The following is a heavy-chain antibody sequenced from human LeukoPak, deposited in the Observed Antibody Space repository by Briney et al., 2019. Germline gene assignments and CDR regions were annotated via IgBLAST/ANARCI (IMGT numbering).Heavy chain of an antibody. D-gene: IGHD3-22*01. Sequence: SETLPLICTVSGVSISTYYWSWIRQPPGKGLGWIGYIYYSGSTNYNPSLKSRVTISLDTSKNQFSLKLSSVTAADTAVYYCARSYDSRGYYYYGMVVWGQRTTVTVSS. CDR1: GVSISTYY. V-gene: IGHV4-59*01. J-gene: IGHJ6*02. CDR3: ARSYDSRGYYYYGMVV. CDR2: IYYSGST.